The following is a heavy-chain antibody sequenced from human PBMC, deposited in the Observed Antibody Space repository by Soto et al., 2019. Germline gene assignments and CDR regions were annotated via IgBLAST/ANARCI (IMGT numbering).Heavy chain of an antibody. CDR2: IKNDGTRT. CDR3: ARDVEMTTSGDAFDI. Sequence: GGSLRLSCAASGFTFSSHWMHWVRQAPGEGLVWVSRIKNDGTRTNYADSVKGRFTASRDNAKNTLYLQMNSLRAEDTAVYYCARDVEMTTSGDAFDIWGQGTMVTVSS. V-gene: IGHV3-74*01. J-gene: IGHJ3*02. CDR1: GFTFSSHW. D-gene: IGHD2-21*02.